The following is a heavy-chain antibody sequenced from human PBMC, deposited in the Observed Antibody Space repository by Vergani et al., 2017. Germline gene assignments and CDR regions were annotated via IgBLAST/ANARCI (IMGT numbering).Heavy chain of an antibody. Sequence: VQLVESGGGVVQPGRSLRLSCSASGFTFSSYAMHWVRQAPGKGLEYVSAISSNGGSTYYADSVKGRFTISRDNSKNTLYLQMGSLRAEDMAVYYCARSLITFGGVIVEYYYYGMDVWGQGTTVTVSS. CDR3: ARSLITFGGVIVEYYYYGMDV. V-gene: IGHV3-64*07. J-gene: IGHJ6*02. CDR2: ISSNGGST. D-gene: IGHD3-16*02. CDR1: GFTFSSYA.